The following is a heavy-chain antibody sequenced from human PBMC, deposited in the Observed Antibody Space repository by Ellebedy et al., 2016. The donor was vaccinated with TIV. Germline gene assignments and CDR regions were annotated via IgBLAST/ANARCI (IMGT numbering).Heavy chain of an antibody. J-gene: IGHJ4*02. V-gene: IGHV3-9*01. CDR2: LTWNSDKI. Sequence: GGSLRLSCVGSGFIFDDYALHWVRQAPGKGPEWVSGLTWNSDKIDYGESVKGRFTISRDNAKNSLFLQMDGLTAEDTALYYCAKSGSGALANLYFDSWGQGTLVTVSS. CDR1: GFIFDDYA. D-gene: IGHD3-10*01. CDR3: AKSGSGALANLYFDS.